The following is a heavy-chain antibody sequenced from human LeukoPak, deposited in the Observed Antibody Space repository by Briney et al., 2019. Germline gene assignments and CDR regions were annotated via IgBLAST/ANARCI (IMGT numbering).Heavy chain of an antibody. Sequence: SETLSLTCTVSGGSISSYYWSWIRQPPGKGLEWIGYIYYSGSTNYNPSLKSRVTISVDTSKNPFSLKLSSVTAADTAVYYCARRPGYSSSWYSGGMDVWGQGTTVTVSS. CDR2: IYYSGST. CDR3: ARRPGYSSSWYSGGMDV. D-gene: IGHD6-13*01. CDR1: GGSISSYY. V-gene: IGHV4-59*08. J-gene: IGHJ6*02.